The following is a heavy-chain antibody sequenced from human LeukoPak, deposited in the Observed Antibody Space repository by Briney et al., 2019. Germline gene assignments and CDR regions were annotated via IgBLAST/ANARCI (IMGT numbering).Heavy chain of an antibody. CDR1: GGSFSGYY. V-gene: IGHV4-34*01. D-gene: IGHD6-13*01. Sequence: SGTLSLTCAVYGGSFSGYYWSWIRQPPGKGREWIGEINHSGSTNYNPSLKRRVTISVDTSKKQFSLKLSSVTAADTAVYYCWRGLRGIAADGTRVNWFDPWGQGTLVTVSS. CDR3: WRGLRGIAADGTRVNWFDP. CDR2: INHSGST. J-gene: IGHJ5*02.